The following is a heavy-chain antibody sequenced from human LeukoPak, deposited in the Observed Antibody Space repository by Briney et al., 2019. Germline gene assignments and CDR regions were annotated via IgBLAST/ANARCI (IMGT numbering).Heavy chain of an antibody. D-gene: IGHD3-22*01. V-gene: IGHV3-48*03. CDR2: ISGSGNTT. CDR3: ARIPDYYYDSSGYVA. J-gene: IGHJ5*02. Sequence: GGSLRLFCAASEFTFSSYEMNWVRQAPGKGLEWVLYISGSGNTTYYADSVKGRFTISRDNAKNSLYLQMNSLRAEDTAVYYCARIPDYYYDSSGYVAWGQGTLVTVSS. CDR1: EFTFSSYE.